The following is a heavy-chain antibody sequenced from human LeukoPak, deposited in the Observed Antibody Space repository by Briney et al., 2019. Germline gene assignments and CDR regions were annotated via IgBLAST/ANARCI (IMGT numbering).Heavy chain of an antibody. CDR3: ARDRSVGVLPAPPFDF. J-gene: IGHJ4*02. D-gene: IGHD6-6*01. V-gene: IGHV4-4*07. CDR2: IYTSVST. Sequence: SETLSLTCSVSGGSFSRYYWSWIRQPAGKGLEWIGRIYTSVSTNYNPSLKSRVTMSVDTSKNQFSLTLTSVTAADTAVYYCARDRSVGVLPAPPFDFWGQGTLVTVSS. CDR1: GGSFSRYY.